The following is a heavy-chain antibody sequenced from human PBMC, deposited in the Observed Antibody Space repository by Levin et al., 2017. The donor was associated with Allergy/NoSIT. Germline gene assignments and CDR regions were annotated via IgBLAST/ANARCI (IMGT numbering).Heavy chain of an antibody. D-gene: IGHD3-3*01. CDR1: GYNFTNYG. CDR3: ARVGIDFWGVYQKSWGYMDV. V-gene: IGHV1-18*01. Sequence: ASVKVSCKASGYNFTNYGISWVRQAPGQGLEWMGWISAYNGNTNYAQKFQGRVTMTIQTSTNTAYMEPSSLRSADTAVYYCARVGIDFWGVYQKSWGYMDVWGQGTTVTVSS. J-gene: IGHJ6*03. CDR2: ISAYNGNT.